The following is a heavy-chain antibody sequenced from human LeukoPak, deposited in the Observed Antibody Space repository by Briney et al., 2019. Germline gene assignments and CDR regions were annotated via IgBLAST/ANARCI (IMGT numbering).Heavy chain of an antibody. Sequence: PGRSLRLSCAASGFTFDDYAMHWVRQAPGKGLEWVSGISWNSGSIGYADSVKGRFTISRDNAKNSLYLHMNSLRAEDTALYYCAKDTGASTHYYYYYGMDVWGQGTTVTVSS. D-gene: IGHD2-2*01. J-gene: IGHJ6*02. CDR2: ISWNSGSI. CDR3: AKDTGASTHYYYYYGMDV. V-gene: IGHV3-9*01. CDR1: GFTFDDYA.